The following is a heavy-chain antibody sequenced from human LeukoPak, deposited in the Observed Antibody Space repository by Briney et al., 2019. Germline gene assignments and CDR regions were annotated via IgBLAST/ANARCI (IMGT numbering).Heavy chain of an antibody. Sequence: ASVKVSCKASGGTFSSYAISWVRQAPGQGLEWMGRIIPILGIANYAQKFQGRVTITADKSTSTAYMELSSLRSEDTAVYYCARDTRMGAIVLGWFDPWGQGTLVTVSS. CDR3: ARDTRMGAIVLGWFDP. J-gene: IGHJ5*02. D-gene: IGHD3-16*02. V-gene: IGHV1-69*04. CDR1: GGTFSSYA. CDR2: IIPILGIA.